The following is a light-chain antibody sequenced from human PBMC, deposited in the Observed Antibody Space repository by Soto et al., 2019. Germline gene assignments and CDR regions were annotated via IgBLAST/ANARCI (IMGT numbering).Light chain of an antibody. Sequence: IQLTQSPSSLSASVGDRVTITCRASQAIRNDVGWYQQKPGKDPKRLIYVASSLQSGVPSRFSGSGSGTDFTLTISCLQSEDFATYCCQQYYSYPRTFGQGTKVDIK. J-gene: IGKJ1*01. CDR2: VAS. CDR1: QAIRND. CDR3: QQYYSYPRT. V-gene: IGKV1-17*01.